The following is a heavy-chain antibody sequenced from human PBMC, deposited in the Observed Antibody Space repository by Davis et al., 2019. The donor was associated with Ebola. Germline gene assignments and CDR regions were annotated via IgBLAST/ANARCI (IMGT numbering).Heavy chain of an antibody. J-gene: IGHJ3*02. CDR1: GYTFTSYG. CDR2: ISAYNGNT. Sequence: AASVKVSCKASGYTFTSYGISWVRQAPGQGLEWMGWISAYNGNTNYAQKLQGRVTMTTDTSTSTAYMGLRSLRSDDTAVYYCARVLYSGSYYGAFDIWGQGTMVTVSS. D-gene: IGHD1-26*01. V-gene: IGHV1-18*04. CDR3: ARVLYSGSYYGAFDI.